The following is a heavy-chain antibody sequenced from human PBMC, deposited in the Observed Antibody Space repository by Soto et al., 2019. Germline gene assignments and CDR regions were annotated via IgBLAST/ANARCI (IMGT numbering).Heavy chain of an antibody. V-gene: IGHV3-74*01. Sequence: EVQLVESGGGVVQPGGSLRLSCTASGFTFNTHWMHWVSQAPGKGLVWASRIYFDGITTNYADSVKGRLTVSRDNAKNTVYLHVNTLRDEDTAVYYCARGGAMGVDYWGQGTLVTVSS. D-gene: IGHD1-26*01. CDR3: ARGGAMGVDY. J-gene: IGHJ4*02. CDR2: IYFDGITT. CDR1: GFTFNTHW.